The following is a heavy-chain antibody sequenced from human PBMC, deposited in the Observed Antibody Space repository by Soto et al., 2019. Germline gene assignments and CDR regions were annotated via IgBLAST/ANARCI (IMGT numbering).Heavy chain of an antibody. CDR3: AGRPTYYYGSGSYTAYYYYGMDV. J-gene: IGHJ6*02. Sequence: GESLKISCKGSGYSFTSYWISWVRQMPGKGLEWMGRIDPSDSYTNYSPSFQDHVTISADKSISTAYLQWSSLKASDTAMYYCAGRPTYYYGSGSYTAYYYYGMDVWGQGTTVTVSS. CDR1: GYSFTSYW. V-gene: IGHV5-10-1*01. D-gene: IGHD3-10*01. CDR2: IDPSDSYT.